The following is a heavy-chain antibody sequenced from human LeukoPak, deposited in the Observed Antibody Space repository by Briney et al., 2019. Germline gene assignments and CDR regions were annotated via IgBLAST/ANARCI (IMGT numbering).Heavy chain of an antibody. Sequence: GXSLRLSCAASGFTFSSDSMNWVREAPGKGLEWGSSISSSSSDIYYADSVKGRFTISRDNAKNSLYLQMNSLRAEDTAVYYCARDQGIASAGNFDYWGQGTLVTVSS. V-gene: IGHV3-21*01. D-gene: IGHD6-13*01. CDR3: ARDQGIASAGNFDY. CDR2: ISSSSSDI. CDR1: GFTFSSDS. J-gene: IGHJ4*02.